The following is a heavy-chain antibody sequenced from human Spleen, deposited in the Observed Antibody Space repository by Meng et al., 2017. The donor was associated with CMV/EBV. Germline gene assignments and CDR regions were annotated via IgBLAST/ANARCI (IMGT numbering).Heavy chain of an antibody. V-gene: IGHV3-23*01. CDR1: GFTVSSNY. J-gene: IGHJ4*02. CDR2: ISGSGDST. Sequence: LSLTCAASGFTVSSNYMSWVRQAPGKGLEWVSSISGSGDSTYYADSVKGRFTISRDNSENTMYLQVNSLRAEDTAVYYCAKNYDSSGYHFDCRGQGTLVTVSS. D-gene: IGHD3-22*01. CDR3: AKNYDSSGYHFDC.